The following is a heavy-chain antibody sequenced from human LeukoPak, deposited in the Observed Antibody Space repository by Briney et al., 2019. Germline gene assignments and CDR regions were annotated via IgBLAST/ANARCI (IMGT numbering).Heavy chain of an antibody. CDR1: GYTFTSYY. CDR2: INPSGGST. Sequence: ASVKVSCKASGYTFTSYYLYWVRQAPGQGLEGMGLINPSGGSTRYAQKFQGRVTMTRDTSTSTVYMELSSLRSEDTAVYYCARGVHKFYYDRSGYQPYAFDIWGQGTMVTISS. D-gene: IGHD3-22*01. J-gene: IGHJ3*02. V-gene: IGHV1-46*01. CDR3: ARGVHKFYYDRSGYQPYAFDI.